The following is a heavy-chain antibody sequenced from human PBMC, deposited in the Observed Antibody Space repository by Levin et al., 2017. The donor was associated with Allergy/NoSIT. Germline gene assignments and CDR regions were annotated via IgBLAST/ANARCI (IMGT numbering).Heavy chain of an antibody. J-gene: IGHJ6*03. CDR1: GYTFTSYY. D-gene: IGHD6-19*01. CDR3: ASGKSSGWYDLDYYYYMDG. V-gene: IGHV1-46*01. Sequence: ASVKVSCKASGYTFTSYYMHWVRQAPGQGLEWMGIINPSGGSTSYAQKFQGRVTMTRDTSTSTVYMELSSLRSEDTAVYYCASGKSSGWYDLDYYYYMDGWGKGTTVTVSS. CDR2: INPSGGST.